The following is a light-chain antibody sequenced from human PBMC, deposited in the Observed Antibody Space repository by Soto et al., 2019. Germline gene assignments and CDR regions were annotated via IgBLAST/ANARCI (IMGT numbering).Light chain of an antibody. Sequence: EIVMTQSPPTLSVSPGERATLSCRASQSINRNLAWYQQKPGQAPRLLIYGASSRATGVPARFSGSGSGTEFTLAISSLQSEDVAIDYCHQYENWPRTFGQGTKVEIK. CDR1: QSINRN. CDR3: HQYENWPRT. CDR2: GAS. J-gene: IGKJ1*01. V-gene: IGKV3-15*01.